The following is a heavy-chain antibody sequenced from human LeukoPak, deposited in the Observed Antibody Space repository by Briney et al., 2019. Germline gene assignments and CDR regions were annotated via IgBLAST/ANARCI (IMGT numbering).Heavy chain of an antibody. D-gene: IGHD6-19*01. Sequence: SETLSLTCTVSGGSISSYYWSWIRQPPGKGLEWIGYIYYSGSTNYNPSLKSRVTISVDTSKNQFSLKLSSVTAADTAVYYCARDLSSGWYGDALDIWGQGTMVTVSS. V-gene: IGHV4-59*01. CDR3: ARDLSSGWYGDALDI. J-gene: IGHJ3*02. CDR2: IYYSGST. CDR1: GGSISSYY.